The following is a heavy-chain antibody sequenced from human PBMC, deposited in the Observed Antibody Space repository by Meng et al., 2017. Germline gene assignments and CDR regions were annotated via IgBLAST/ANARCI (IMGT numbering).Heavy chain of an antibody. V-gene: IGHV4-4*02. J-gene: IGHJ4*02. Sequence: QAQAGDSGRGRLSPSAPLPLPLAVSGGSISSSNWWSWVRQPPGKGLEWIGEIYHSGSTNYNPSLKSRVTISVDKSKNQFSLKLSSVTAADTAVYYCARWSIYCSGGSCYSFDYWGQGTLVTVSS. D-gene: IGHD2-15*01. CDR3: ARWSIYCSGGSCYSFDY. CDR1: GGSISSSNW. CDR2: IYHSGST.